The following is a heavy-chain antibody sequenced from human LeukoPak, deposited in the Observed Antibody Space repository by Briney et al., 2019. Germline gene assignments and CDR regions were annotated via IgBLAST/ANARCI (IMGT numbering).Heavy chain of an antibody. CDR3: ARVHSSGWYGAGKNSLDY. Sequence: SVKVSCKASGYTFTGYYMHWVRQAPGQGLEWMGGIIPIFGTANYAQKFQGRVTITADKSTSTAYMELSSLRSEDTAVYYCARVHSSGWYGAGKNSLDYWGQGTLVTVSS. V-gene: IGHV1-69*06. CDR1: GYTFTGYY. D-gene: IGHD6-19*01. J-gene: IGHJ4*02. CDR2: IIPIFGTA.